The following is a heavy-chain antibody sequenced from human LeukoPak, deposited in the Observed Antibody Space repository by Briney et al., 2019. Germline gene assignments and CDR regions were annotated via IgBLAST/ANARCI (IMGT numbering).Heavy chain of an antibody. CDR1: GYSISSGYY. CDR3: ARENVTVTPFDP. CDR2: IYHSGST. J-gene: IGHJ5*02. D-gene: IGHD4-17*01. V-gene: IGHV4-38-2*02. Sequence: SETLSLTCTVSGYSISSGYYWGWIRQPPGKGLEWIGSIYHSGSTYYNPSLKSRVTISVDTSKNQFSLKLSSVTAADTAVYYCARENVTVTPFDPWGQGTLVTVSS.